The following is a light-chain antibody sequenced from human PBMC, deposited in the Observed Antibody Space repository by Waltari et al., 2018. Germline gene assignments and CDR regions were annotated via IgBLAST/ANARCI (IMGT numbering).Light chain of an antibody. CDR3: MQASHWPHS. V-gene: IGKV2-30*01. Sequence: DVVLTQSPLSLPVTLGQPASISCRSSQGLVYSDGNAYLNWFHQRPGQSPRRLIDEVSNRDSWVPDRVSGSGSGTDFTLKISRVEAEDVGLYYCMQASHWPHSFGQGTKLEIK. CDR1: QGLVYSDGNAY. J-gene: IGKJ2*03. CDR2: EVS.